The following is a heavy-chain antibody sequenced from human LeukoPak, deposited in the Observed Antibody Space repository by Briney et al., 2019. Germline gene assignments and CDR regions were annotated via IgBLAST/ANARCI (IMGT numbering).Heavy chain of an antibody. V-gene: IGHV4-59*05. D-gene: IGHD1-20*01. CDR2: IYYSGST. J-gene: IGHJ4*02. CDR3: ASLTGTHWAFDY. CDR1: GFTVSSNY. Sequence: GSLRLSCAASGFTVSSNYMTWVRQPPGKGLEWIGGIYYSGSTYYNPSLKSRVTISLDTSKNQFSLNLRAVTAADTAVYYCASLTGTHWAFDYWGQGTLVTVSS.